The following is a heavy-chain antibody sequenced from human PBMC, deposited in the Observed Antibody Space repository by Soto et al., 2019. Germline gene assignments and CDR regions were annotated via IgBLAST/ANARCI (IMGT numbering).Heavy chain of an antibody. J-gene: IGHJ5*02. Sequence: ASVKVSCKVSGYTLTELSMHWVRQAPGKGLEWMGGFDPEDGETIYAQKFQGRVTMTEDTSTDTAYMELSSLRSEDTAVYYCATRVYGDDETWFDPWGQGSRVTVSS. D-gene: IGHD4-17*01. V-gene: IGHV1-24*01. CDR2: FDPEDGET. CDR3: ATRVYGDDETWFDP. CDR1: GYTLTELS.